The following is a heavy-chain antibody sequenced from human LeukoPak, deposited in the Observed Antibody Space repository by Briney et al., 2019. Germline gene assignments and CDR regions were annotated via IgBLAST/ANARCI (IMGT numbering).Heavy chain of an antibody. V-gene: IGHV3-23*01. Sequence: PGRSLRLSCAASGFDFNTYVMHWVRQAPGKGLEWVSAISGSGGSTYYADSVKGRFTISRDNSKNTLYLQMNSLRAEDTAVYYCAKTMHDYGDPGMDYWGQGTLVTVSS. D-gene: IGHD4-17*01. CDR3: AKTMHDYGDPGMDY. CDR1: GFDFNTYV. CDR2: ISGSGGST. J-gene: IGHJ4*02.